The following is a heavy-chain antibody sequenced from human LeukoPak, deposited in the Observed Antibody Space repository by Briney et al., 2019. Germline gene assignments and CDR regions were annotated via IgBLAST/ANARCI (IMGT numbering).Heavy chain of an antibody. V-gene: IGHV3-64*01. CDR1: GFTFSSYA. CDR2: ISSNGGST. J-gene: IGHJ4*02. D-gene: IGHD5-18*01. Sequence: PGGSLRLSCAASGFTFSSYAMHWVRQAPGKGLEYVSAISSNGGSTYYANSVKGRFTISRDNSKNTLYLQMGSLRAEDMAVHYCARVGYSYGYRALDYWGQGTLVTVSS. CDR3: ARVGYSYGYRALDY.